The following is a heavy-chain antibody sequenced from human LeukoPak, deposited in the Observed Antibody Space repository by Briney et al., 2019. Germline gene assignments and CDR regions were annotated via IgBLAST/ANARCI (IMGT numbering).Heavy chain of an antibody. Sequence: GGSLRLSCSASGFTFSSYAMHWVRQAPGKGLEYVSTISGNGGTTYYADSVKGRFTISRDNSKNTLYLQMSSLRAEDTAVYYCARSDTAIGYFDYWGQGTLVTVSS. D-gene: IGHD5-18*01. J-gene: IGHJ4*02. CDR1: GFTFSSYA. CDR2: ISGNGGTT. V-gene: IGHV3-64D*09. CDR3: ARSDTAIGYFDY.